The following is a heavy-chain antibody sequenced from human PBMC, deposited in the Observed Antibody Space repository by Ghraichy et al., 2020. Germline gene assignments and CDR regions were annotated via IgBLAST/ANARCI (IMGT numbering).Heavy chain of an antibody. Sequence: SETLSLTCAVSGGSISSSNWWSWVRQPPGKGLEWIGEIYHSGSTNYNPSLKSRVTISVDKSKNQFSLKLSSVTAADTAVYYCARLVVVPAATPRLSWFDPWGQGTLVTVSS. J-gene: IGHJ5*02. CDR3: ARLVVVPAATPRLSWFDP. CDR1: GGSISSSNW. CDR2: IYHSGST. V-gene: IGHV4-4*02. D-gene: IGHD2-2*01.